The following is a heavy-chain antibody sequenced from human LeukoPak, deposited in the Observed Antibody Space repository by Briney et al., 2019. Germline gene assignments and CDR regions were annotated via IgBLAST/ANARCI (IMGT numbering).Heavy chain of an antibody. Sequence: SETLSLTCTVSGGSLSSSSYYWGWIRQPPGKGLEWIGSIYYSGSTYYNPSLKSRVTISVDTSKNQFSLKLSSVTAADTAVYYCARSEESIAVAGTFDYWGQGTLVTVSS. D-gene: IGHD6-19*01. CDR3: ARSEESIAVAGTFDY. CDR1: GGSLSSSSYY. CDR2: IYYSGST. J-gene: IGHJ4*02. V-gene: IGHV4-39*01.